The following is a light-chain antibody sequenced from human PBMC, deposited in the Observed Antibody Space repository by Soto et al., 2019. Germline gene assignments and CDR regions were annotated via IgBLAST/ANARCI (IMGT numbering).Light chain of an antibody. Sequence: QSVLTDPPSASGTPGQRVTISCSGSSSNIGSNYVYWYQQLPGTAPKLLIYRNNQRPSGVHDRFSGSKSGTSASLAISGLRSEDEADYYCAAWEDSLSGPNAVFGGGTQLTVL. J-gene: IGLJ7*01. CDR1: SSNIGSNY. V-gene: IGLV1-47*01. CDR2: RNN. CDR3: AAWEDSLSGPNAV.